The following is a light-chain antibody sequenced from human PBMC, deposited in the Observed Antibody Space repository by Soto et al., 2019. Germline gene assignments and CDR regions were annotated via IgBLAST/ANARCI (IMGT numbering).Light chain of an antibody. J-gene: IGKJ1*01. CDR2: STS. Sequence: DLQMTQSPSSLSASVGDRVTITCRASQSITYFNWYQQKPGKAPKLLIYSTSNLQSGVPSRFSGSGSGTDFTLTISSLQPEDFATYYCQRRHGTFGQGTKVEIK. V-gene: IGKV1-39*01. CDR3: QRRHGT. CDR1: QSITY.